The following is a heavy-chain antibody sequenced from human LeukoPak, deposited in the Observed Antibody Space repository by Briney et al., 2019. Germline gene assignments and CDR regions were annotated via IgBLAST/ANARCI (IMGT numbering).Heavy chain of an antibody. D-gene: IGHD3-10*01. CDR2: IIPIFGTA. CDR1: GGTFSSYA. Sequence: SVKVSCKASGGTFSSYAISWVRQAPGQGLEWMGGIIPIFGTANYAQKFQGRVTITADKSTSTAYMELSSLRSEDTAVYYCARAIRGSKIASRYYFYYMDVWGKGTTVTVSS. J-gene: IGHJ6*03. CDR3: ARAIRGSKIASRYYFYYMDV. V-gene: IGHV1-69*06.